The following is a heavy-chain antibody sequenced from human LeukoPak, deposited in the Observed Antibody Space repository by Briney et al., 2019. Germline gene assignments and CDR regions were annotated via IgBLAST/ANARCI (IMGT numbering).Heavy chain of an antibody. V-gene: IGHV1-2*02. CDR3: ARAYYYDSSGYYYGRPGDAFDI. Sequence: GASVKVSCKASGYTFTGYYMHWVRQAPGQGLEWMGWINPNSGGTNYAQKFQGRVTMTRDTSISTAYMELSRLRSDDTAVYYCARAYYYDSSGYYYGRPGDAFDIWGQGTMVTVSS. CDR1: GYTFTGYY. J-gene: IGHJ3*02. CDR2: INPNSGGT. D-gene: IGHD3-22*01.